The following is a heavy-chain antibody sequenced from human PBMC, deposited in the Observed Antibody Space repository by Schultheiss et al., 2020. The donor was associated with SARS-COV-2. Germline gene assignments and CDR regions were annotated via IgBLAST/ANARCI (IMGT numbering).Heavy chain of an antibody. V-gene: IGHV4-34*01. J-gene: IGHJ6*02. D-gene: IGHD6-6*01. CDR2: INHSGST. CDR1: GGSFSGYY. Sequence: SETLSLTCAVYGGSFSGYYWSWIRQPPGKGLEWIGEINHSGSTNYNPSLKSRVTISVDTSKNQFSLKLSSVTAADTAVYYCARAVSRSSSSYHYYGMDVWVQGATVTVSS. CDR3: ARAVSRSSSSYHYYGMDV.